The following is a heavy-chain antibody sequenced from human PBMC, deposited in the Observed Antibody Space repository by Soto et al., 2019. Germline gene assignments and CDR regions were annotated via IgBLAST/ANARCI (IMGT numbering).Heavy chain of an antibody. J-gene: IGHJ4*02. Sequence: QVQLVQSGAEVKKPGASVKVSCKASGYTCTRYGISWVRQAPGQGLEWMGWISAYNRNTKYAQKLQGRVTMTTDTSTSTAYMELRSLRSDATAVYYFAIDSPPVDYWGQVTLVTVSS. CDR1: GYTCTRYG. CDR2: ISAYNRNT. CDR3: AIDSPPVDY. V-gene: IGHV1-18*01.